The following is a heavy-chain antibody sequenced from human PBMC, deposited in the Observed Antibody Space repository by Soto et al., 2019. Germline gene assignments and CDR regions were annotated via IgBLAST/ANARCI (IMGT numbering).Heavy chain of an antibody. CDR1: GFXFSSYA. CDR2: ISGSGGTT. J-gene: IGHJ4*02. Sequence: GGSLRLSCAASGFXFSSYAMSWVRQAPGKGLEWVSAISGSGGTTYYADSVKGRFTISRDNSKNTLYLQMNSLRAEDTAVYYCAAPISGSSCYCVAYWGQGTLVTVSS. D-gene: IGHD2-15*01. CDR3: AAPISGSSCYCVAY. V-gene: IGHV3-23*01.